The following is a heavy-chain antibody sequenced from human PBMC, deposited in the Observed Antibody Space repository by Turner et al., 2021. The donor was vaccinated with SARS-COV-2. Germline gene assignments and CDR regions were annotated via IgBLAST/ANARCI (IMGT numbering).Heavy chain of an antibody. CDR1: GYSPTELS. V-gene: IGHV1-24*01. Sequence: QAQPVETGAEAKKPGASVKGLCKESGYSPTELSRHRVRQAAGNGLEWMGGFEPEDGEPIYAPKCQGRDTMTEDTSTDTAYMELSNLKSEDTAVYYCTTSVAVAGTPSEYYYYYDKDVWGRGTTVTVSS. J-gene: IGHJ6*02. CDR2: FEPEDGEP. CDR3: TTSVAVAGTPSEYYYYYDKDV. D-gene: IGHD6-19*01.